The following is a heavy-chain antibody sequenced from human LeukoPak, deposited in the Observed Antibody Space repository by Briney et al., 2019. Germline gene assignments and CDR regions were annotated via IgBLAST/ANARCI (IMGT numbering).Heavy chain of an antibody. CDR3: ARVSDYGDFNDARDF. D-gene: IGHD4-17*01. Sequence: ASVKVSCKASGYTFTGYYMHWVRQAPGQGLEWMGWINPNSGGTNYAQKFQGRATMTRDTSISTAYMELSRLRSDDTAVYYCARVSDYGDFNDARDFWGQGTMVTVPS. V-gene: IGHV1-2*02. CDR1: GYTFTGYY. CDR2: INPNSGGT. J-gene: IGHJ3*01.